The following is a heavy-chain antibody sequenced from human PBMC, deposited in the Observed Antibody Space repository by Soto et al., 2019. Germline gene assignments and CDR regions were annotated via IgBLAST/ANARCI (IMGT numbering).Heavy chain of an antibody. CDR1: GATFSSYA. CDR3: VRVVAIPGYPDN. J-gene: IGHJ4*02. D-gene: IGHD5-12*01. CDR2: IVPTVDTS. Sequence: QVQLVQSGAEVRQPASSVKVSCKTSGATFSSYAITWVRQAPGQGLEWMGGIVPTVDTSTYAQKFQGRVTITADKFTITVYMVLSSLRSDDTAVYYCVRVVAIPGYPDNWGQGTLVTVSS. V-gene: IGHV1-69*14.